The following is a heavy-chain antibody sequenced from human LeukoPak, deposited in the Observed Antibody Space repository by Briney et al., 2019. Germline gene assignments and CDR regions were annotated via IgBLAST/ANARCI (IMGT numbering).Heavy chain of an antibody. CDR2: ISYDGSNK. Sequence: PGGSLRLSCAASGFTFSSYAMHWVRQAPGKGLEWVAVISYDGSNKYYADSVKGRFTISRDNSKNTLYLQMNSLRAEDTAVYYCARDYYSSGSYDFWGQGTMVTVSS. D-gene: IGHD3-10*01. CDR1: GFTFSSYA. V-gene: IGHV3-30-3*01. CDR3: ARDYYSSGSYDF. J-gene: IGHJ3*01.